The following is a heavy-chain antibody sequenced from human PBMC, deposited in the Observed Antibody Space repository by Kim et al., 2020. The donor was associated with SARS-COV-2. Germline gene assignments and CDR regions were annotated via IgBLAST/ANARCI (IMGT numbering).Heavy chain of an antibody. CDR2: INHSGST. V-gene: IGHV4-34*01. D-gene: IGHD2-21*01. J-gene: IGHJ6*02. CDR3: ARGPRLPHYYYYGMDV. Sequence: SETLSLTCAVYGGSFSGYYWSWIRQPPGKGLEWIGEINHSGSTNYNPSLKSRVTISVDTSKNQFSLKLSSVTAADTAVYYCARGPRLPHYYYYGMDVWGQGTTVTVSS. CDR1: GGSFSGYY.